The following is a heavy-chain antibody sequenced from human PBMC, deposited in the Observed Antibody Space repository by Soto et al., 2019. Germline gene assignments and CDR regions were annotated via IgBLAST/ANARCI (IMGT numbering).Heavy chain of an antibody. CDR3: ARDLRNYYYHSSGYVRNAFDI. CDR2: IYYSGST. Sequence: QVQLQESGPGLVKPSQTLSLTCTVSGGSISSGGYYWSWIRQHPGKGLEWIGYIYYSGSTYYNPSLKSRVTISVDTSKNQFSLKLSSVTAADTAVYYCARDLRNYYYHSSGYVRNAFDIWGQGTMVTVSS. CDR1: GGSISSGGYY. V-gene: IGHV4-31*03. D-gene: IGHD3-22*01. J-gene: IGHJ3*02.